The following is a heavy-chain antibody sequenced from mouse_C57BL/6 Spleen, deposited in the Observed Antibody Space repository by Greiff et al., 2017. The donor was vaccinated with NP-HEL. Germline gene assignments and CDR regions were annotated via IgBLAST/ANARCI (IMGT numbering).Heavy chain of an antibody. CDR1: GYTFTDYE. Sequence: VQLQESGAELVRPGASVTLSCKASGYTFTDYEMHWVKQTPVHGLEWIGALDPETGGTAYNQKFKGKAILTEDKSSSAAYMDIRSLTSEDSAVYYCTRGTITTVVSWYFDVWGTGTTVTVSS. CDR3: TRGTITTVVSWYFDV. V-gene: IGHV1-15*01. CDR2: LDPETGGT. D-gene: IGHD1-1*01. J-gene: IGHJ1*03.